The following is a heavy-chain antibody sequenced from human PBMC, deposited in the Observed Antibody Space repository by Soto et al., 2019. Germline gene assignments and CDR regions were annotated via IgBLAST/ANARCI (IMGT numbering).Heavy chain of an antibody. D-gene: IGHD2-2*02. Sequence: SVKVSCKASGGTFSSYAISWVRQAPGQGLEWMGGIIPIFGTANYAQKFQGRVTITADESTSTAYMELSSLRSEDTAVYYCASDVVPAAISTRYYGMDVWGQGTTVTVSS. CDR2: IIPIFGTA. J-gene: IGHJ6*02. CDR3: ASDVVPAAISTRYYGMDV. V-gene: IGHV1-69*13. CDR1: GGTFSSYA.